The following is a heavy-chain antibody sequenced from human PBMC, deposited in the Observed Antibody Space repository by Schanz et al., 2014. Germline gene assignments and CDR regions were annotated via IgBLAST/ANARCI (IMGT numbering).Heavy chain of an antibody. Sequence: QVQLVESGGGVVQFGRSLRLSCVASGFTFSSYGMHWVRQAPGKGLEWVAVIWYDENNKYYADSVKGRFTMSRDNSKNTLYLQMNSLRAEDPAVYYCARANYRRKINFDYWGRGTLVTVSS. V-gene: IGHV3-33*01. CDR3: ARANYRRKINFDY. J-gene: IGHJ4*02. CDR2: IWYDENNK. D-gene: IGHD3-10*01. CDR1: GFTFSSYG.